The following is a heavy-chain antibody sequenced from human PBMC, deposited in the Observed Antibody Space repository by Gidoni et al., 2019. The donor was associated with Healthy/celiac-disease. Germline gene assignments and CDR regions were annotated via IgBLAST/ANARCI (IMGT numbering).Heavy chain of an antibody. CDR2: ISSSSSYI. V-gene: IGHV3-21*01. D-gene: IGHD3-3*01. CDR3: ARVRSLGSWGEEVRFLDL. Sequence: EVQLVEPGGGLVKPGGSLRLSCAASGFTFSSYSMNWVRQAPGKGLEWVSSISSSSSYIYYADSVKGRFTISRDNAKNSLYLQMNSLRAEDTAVYYCARVRSLGSWGEEVRFLDLWGQGTLVTVSS. CDR1: GFTFSSYS. J-gene: IGHJ4*02.